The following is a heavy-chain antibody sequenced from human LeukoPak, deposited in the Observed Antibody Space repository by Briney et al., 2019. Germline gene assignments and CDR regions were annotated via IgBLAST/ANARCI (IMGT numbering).Heavy chain of an antibody. J-gene: IGHJ6*03. CDR2: IYTSGST. CDR1: GGSISSYY. D-gene: IGHD2-2*01. CDR3: ARHVRSGAFPAIYYYYYMVV. V-gene: IGHV4-4*09. Sequence: PSETLSLTCTVSGGSISSYYWSWIRQPPGKGLEWIGYIYTSGSTNYNPSLKSRVTISVDTSKNQFSLKLSSVTAADTAVYYCARHVRSGAFPAIYYYYYMVVWGKGTTVTVSS.